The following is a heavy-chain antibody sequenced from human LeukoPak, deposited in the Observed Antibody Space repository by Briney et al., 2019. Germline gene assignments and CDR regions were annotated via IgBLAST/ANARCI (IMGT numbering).Heavy chain of an antibody. CDR1: GYIFTSYW. Sequence: GESLKISCQGLGYIFTSYWISWVRPMPGKGMEWMGVIYPGDSRVRYNPSFQGQVTISVDKSTRTAYLQWVSLKASDTAMYYCACRDLSSTWSFPWGQGTLVTVSS. D-gene: IGHD6-13*01. J-gene: IGHJ5*02. CDR3: ACRDLSSTWSFP. CDR2: IYPGDSRV. V-gene: IGHV5-51*01.